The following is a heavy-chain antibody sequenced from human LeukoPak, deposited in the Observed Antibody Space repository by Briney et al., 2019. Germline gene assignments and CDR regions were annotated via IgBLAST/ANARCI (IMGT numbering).Heavy chain of an antibody. CDR3: ARERHCCNWLLHRPPGMDV. V-gene: IGHV3-33*01. CDR1: GFILNDYG. D-gene: IGHD3-22*01. Sequence: GGSLRLSCAASGFILNDYGMHWVRQAPGKGLEWVADIWFDKNQHFADSVKGRFAISRDNSKNTVYLQINSLRAEDTAVYYCARERHCCNWLLHRPPGMDVWGQGTTVTVSS. CDR2: IWFDKNQ. J-gene: IGHJ6*02.